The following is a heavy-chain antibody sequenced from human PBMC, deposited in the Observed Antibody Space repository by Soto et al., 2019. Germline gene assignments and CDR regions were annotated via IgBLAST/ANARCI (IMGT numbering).Heavy chain of an antibody. CDR2: ISSSSSTI. D-gene: IGHD6-19*01. Sequence: GGSLRLSCAASGFTFSSYSMNWVRQAPGKGLEWVSYISSSSSTIYYADSVKGRFTISRDNAKNSLYLQMNSLRAEDTAVYYCARERIAVAGTGEHFDYWGQGTLVTVSS. CDR1: GFTFSSYS. V-gene: IGHV3-48*01. CDR3: ARERIAVAGTGEHFDY. J-gene: IGHJ4*02.